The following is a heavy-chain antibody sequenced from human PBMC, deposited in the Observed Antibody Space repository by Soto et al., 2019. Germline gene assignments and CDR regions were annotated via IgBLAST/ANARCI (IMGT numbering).Heavy chain of an antibody. J-gene: IGHJ4*02. V-gene: IGHV3-30*18. D-gene: IGHD6-19*01. CDR2: ISYDGSNK. CDR1: GFTFSSYG. Sequence: QVQLVESGGGVVQPGRSLRLSCAASGFTFSSYGMHWVRQAPGKGLEWVAVISYDGSNKYYADSVKGRFTISRDNSKNTLYLQMNSLRAEDTAVYYCEKDLRNIAAAGPGYSSGWYYWGQGTLVTVSS. CDR3: EKDLRNIAAAGPGYSSGWYY.